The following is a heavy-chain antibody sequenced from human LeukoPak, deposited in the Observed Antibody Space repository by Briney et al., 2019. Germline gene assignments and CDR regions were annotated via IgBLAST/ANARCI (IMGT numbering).Heavy chain of an antibody. CDR3: ARESTRITIFGVVIPDAFDI. Sequence: SETLSLTCTVSGGSISSYYWSWIRQPPGKGLERIGYIYYSGSTNYNHSLKSRVTISVDTSKNQFSLKLSSVTAADTAVYYCARESTRITIFGVVIPDAFDIWGQGTMVTVSS. J-gene: IGHJ3*02. V-gene: IGHV4-59*01. D-gene: IGHD3-3*01. CDR1: GGSISSYY. CDR2: IYYSGST.